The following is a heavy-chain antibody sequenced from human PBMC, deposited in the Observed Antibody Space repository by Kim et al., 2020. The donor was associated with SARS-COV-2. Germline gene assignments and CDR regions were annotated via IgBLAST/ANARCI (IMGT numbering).Heavy chain of an antibody. D-gene: IGHD5-18*01. V-gene: IGHV3-21*01. J-gene: IGHJ6*02. Sequence: GGSLRLSCAASGFTFSSYSMNWVRQAPGKGLEWVSSISSSSSYIYYADSVKGRFTISRDNAKNSLYLQMNSLRAEDTAVYYCARSLSGGDTAMVTEAYYYYGMDVWGQGTTVTVSS. CDR2: ISSSSSYI. CDR1: GFTFSSYS. CDR3: ARSLSGGDTAMVTEAYYYYGMDV.